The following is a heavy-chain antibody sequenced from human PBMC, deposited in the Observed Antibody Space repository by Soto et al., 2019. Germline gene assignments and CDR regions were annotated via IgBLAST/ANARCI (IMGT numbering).Heavy chain of an antibody. CDR2: ISYDGSNK. D-gene: IGHD6-19*01. CDR3: AKARSHSSGWGDYYYYYGMDV. CDR1: GFPFSSYG. Sequence: GGSLRLSCASSGFPFSSYGMHWVRQAPGKGLEWVAVISYDGSNKYYADSVKGRFTISRDNSKNTLYLQMNSLRAEDTAVYYCAKARSHSSGWGDYYYYYGMDVWGQGTTVTVSS. J-gene: IGHJ6*02. V-gene: IGHV3-30*18.